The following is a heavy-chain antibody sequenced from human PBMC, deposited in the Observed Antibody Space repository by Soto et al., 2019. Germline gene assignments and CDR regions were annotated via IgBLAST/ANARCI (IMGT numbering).Heavy chain of an antibody. CDR1: GYGFTTYG. J-gene: IGHJ4*02. D-gene: IGHD1-1*01. V-gene: IGHV1-18*01. CDR2: ISAHNGNT. CDR3: ARGRYGDY. Sequence: QVHLVQSGAEVKKPGASVKVSCKGSGYGFTTYGITCVRQAPGQGLEWMAWISAHNGNTNYAQKLQGRVTVTRDTSTSTAYMELRSLRSDDTAGYYCARGRYGDYWGQGALVTVSS.